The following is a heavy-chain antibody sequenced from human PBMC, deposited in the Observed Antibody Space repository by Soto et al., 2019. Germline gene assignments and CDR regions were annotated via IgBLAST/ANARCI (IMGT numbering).Heavy chain of an antibody. CDR3: ARDADYGGSRGGMDV. V-gene: IGHV4-31*03. CDR1: GGSVNNANYF. D-gene: IGHD4-17*01. J-gene: IGHJ6*02. CDR2: IYYSGST. Sequence: QVRLEESGPGLVKPSETLSLICSVSGGSVNNANYFWNWIRQHPENGLEWIGYIYYSGSTRYNPSFKPRATMSIDTSKNQFSLRLNSVTVADTAVYFCARDADYGGSRGGMDVWGRGTTVTVSS.